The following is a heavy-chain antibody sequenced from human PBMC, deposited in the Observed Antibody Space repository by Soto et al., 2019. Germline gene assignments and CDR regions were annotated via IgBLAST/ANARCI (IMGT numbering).Heavy chain of an antibody. D-gene: IGHD6-13*01. Sequence: QVQLVQSGAEVKKPGSSVKVSCKASGGTFSSYAISWVRQAPGQGLEWMGGIIPIFGTANYAQKFQGRVTITADESTSTDYMELSSLRSEDTAVYYCARSASIAEAGTLYYHGMDVWGQGTTVTVSS. CDR2: IIPIFGTA. CDR1: GGTFSSYA. CDR3: ARSASIAEAGTLYYHGMDV. J-gene: IGHJ6*02. V-gene: IGHV1-69*01.